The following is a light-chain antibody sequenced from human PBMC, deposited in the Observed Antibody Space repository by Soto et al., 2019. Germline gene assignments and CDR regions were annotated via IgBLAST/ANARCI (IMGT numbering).Light chain of an antibody. Sequence: LMTQSPATLSLSQGERATLSCRDSQSVSSKLAWYQKKPGQAPRLLIYGAYTRATGIPARFSGSGSGTEFTLTISSLQSEDFGVYYCQQYNNWPRATFGGGTKVDIK. CDR2: GAY. V-gene: IGKV3-15*01. J-gene: IGKJ4*01. CDR3: QQYNNWPRAT. CDR1: QSVSSK.